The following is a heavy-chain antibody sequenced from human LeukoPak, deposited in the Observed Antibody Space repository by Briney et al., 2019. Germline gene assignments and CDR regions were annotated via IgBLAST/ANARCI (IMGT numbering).Heavy chain of an antibody. J-gene: IGHJ4*02. CDR3: VTSTGQQFIPYDY. CDR2: IYGADAA. CDR1: GFTVSSNY. D-gene: IGHD6-13*01. Sequence: GGSLRLSCAASGFTVSSNYMTWIRQAPGKGPEWVSLIYGADAAYYAESVRGRFMISRDNLKNTLFLQMNSLRVEDTAVYYCVTSTGQQFIPYDYWGQGTHVTVSS. V-gene: IGHV3-66*02.